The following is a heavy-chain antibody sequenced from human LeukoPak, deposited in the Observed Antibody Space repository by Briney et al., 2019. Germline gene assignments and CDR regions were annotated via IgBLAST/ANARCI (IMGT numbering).Heavy chain of an antibody. Sequence: SETLCLTCVVPGGSISGYYWSWIRQPPGKGLEWSWFIYYSGSTNYNPSLKSRVTISVDTSKNQFSLQLSSVTAEDTAVYYCASLGGSATPRAYGMDVWGQGTTVTVSS. CDR1: GGSISGYY. CDR3: ASLGGSATPRAYGMDV. J-gene: IGHJ6*02. CDR2: IYYSGST. D-gene: IGHD3-10*01. V-gene: IGHV4-59*01.